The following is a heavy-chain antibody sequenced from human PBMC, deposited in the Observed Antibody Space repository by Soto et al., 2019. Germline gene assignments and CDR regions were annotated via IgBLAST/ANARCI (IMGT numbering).Heavy chain of an antibody. D-gene: IGHD4-17*01. Sequence: EVQLLESGGGLVQPGGSLRLSCAASGFTFSSYAMNWVRQAPGKWLEWVSVTSGSGGSTYYADAVKGRFTISRDNSKNTLYLQMNRLRAEDTAVYYCAKRTVGWYFDLWGRGTLVTVSS. CDR2: TSGSGGST. V-gene: IGHV3-23*01. J-gene: IGHJ2*01. CDR1: GFTFSSYA. CDR3: AKRTVGWYFDL.